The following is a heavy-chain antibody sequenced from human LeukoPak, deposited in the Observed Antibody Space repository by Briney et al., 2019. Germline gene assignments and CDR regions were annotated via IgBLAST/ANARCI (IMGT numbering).Heavy chain of an antibody. J-gene: IGHJ4*02. V-gene: IGHV3-23*01. Sequence: GGSLRLSCVVSGISLSNYGMTWVRQAPGKGLEWVSYISERGGSTTYADSVKGRFTISRDTSLNTLYLQMNNLRAEDTAVYFCAKRGVVIRGILVVGYHQEAYHYDFWGQGVLVTVSS. CDR1: GISLSNYG. D-gene: IGHD3-10*01. CDR2: ISERGGST. CDR3: AKRGVVIRGILVVGYHQEAYHYDF.